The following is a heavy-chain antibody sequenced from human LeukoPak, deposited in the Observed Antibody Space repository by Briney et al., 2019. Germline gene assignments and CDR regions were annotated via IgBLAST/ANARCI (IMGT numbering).Heavy chain of an antibody. V-gene: IGHV3-23*01. CDR2: IGGRGGST. D-gene: IGHD3-16*01. Sequence: GGSLRLSCAASGFTFSSYWMSWVRQAPGKGPEWVSAIGGRGGSTYYADSLGGRFTISRDNSKDMLYLQMNSLKVEDTATYYCGKEGGAWGQGTKVTVSS. CDR3: GKEGGA. CDR1: GFTFSSYW. J-gene: IGHJ5*02.